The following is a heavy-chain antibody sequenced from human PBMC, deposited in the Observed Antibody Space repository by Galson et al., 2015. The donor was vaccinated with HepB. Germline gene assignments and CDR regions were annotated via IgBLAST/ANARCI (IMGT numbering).Heavy chain of an antibody. CDR3: ARGSDIVVVVAASYYFDY. CDR1: GFTFSSYA. J-gene: IGHJ4*02. D-gene: IGHD2-15*01. V-gene: IGHV3-30*04. Sequence: SLRLSCAASGFTFSSYAMHWVRQAPGKGLEWVAVISYDGSNKYYADSVKGRFTISRDNSKNTLYLQMNSLRAEDTAVYYCARGSDIVVVVAASYYFDYWGQGTLVTVSS. CDR2: ISYDGSNK.